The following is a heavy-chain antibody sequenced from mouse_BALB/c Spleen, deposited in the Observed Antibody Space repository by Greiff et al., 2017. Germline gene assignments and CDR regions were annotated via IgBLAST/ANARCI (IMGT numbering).Heavy chain of an antibody. CDR2: ISYSGST. V-gene: IGHV3-2*02. Sequence: EVQLQESGPGLVKPSQSLSLTCTVTGYSITSDYAWNWIRQFPGNKLEWMGYISYSGSTSYNPSLKSRISITRDTSKNQFFLQLNSVTTEDTATYYCASGGYDGYFDVWGAGTTVTVSA. CDR1: GYSITSDYA. CDR3: ASGGYDGYFDV. D-gene: IGHD2-14*01. J-gene: IGHJ1*01.